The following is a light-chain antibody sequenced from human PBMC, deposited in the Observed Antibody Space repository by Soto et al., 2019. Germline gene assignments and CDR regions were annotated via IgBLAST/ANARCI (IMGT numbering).Light chain of an antibody. Sequence: QSVLTQPPSASGSPGQSVTISCTGTSSEVGGYNYVSWYQQHPGKAPKLMIYEVSKRPSGVPDRFSGSKSGNTASLTVSGLQAEDEADYYCSSYAGSNNVVFGGGTKGTVL. CDR3: SSYAGSNNVV. CDR1: SSEVGGYNY. J-gene: IGLJ2*01. CDR2: EVS. V-gene: IGLV2-8*01.